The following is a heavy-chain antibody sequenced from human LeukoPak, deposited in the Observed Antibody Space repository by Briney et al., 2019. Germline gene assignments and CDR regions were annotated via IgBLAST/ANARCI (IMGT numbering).Heavy chain of an antibody. CDR1: GFTFSTYG. CDR3: AKAGYYDRPYAFDI. Sequence: GGSLRLSCAASGFTFSTYGMHWVRQAPGKGLEWVAFIRYDGSNKYYADSVKGRFTISRDNSKNTLYLQMNSLRAEDTAVYYCAKAGYYDRPYAFDIWGQGTMVTVSS. CDR2: IRYDGSNK. D-gene: IGHD3-22*01. J-gene: IGHJ3*02. V-gene: IGHV3-30*02.